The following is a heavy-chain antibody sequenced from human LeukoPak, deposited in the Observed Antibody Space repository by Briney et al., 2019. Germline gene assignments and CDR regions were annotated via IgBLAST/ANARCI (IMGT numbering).Heavy chain of an antibody. CDR2: IWYDGSNK. V-gene: IGHV3-33*08. Sequence: GGSLRLSCAASGFPVSSNYMSWVRQAPGKGLEWVAVIWYDGSNKYYADSVKGRFTISRDNSKNTLYLQMNSLRAEDTAVYYCAREFSGWELLDYWGQGTLVTVSS. D-gene: IGHD1-26*01. J-gene: IGHJ4*02. CDR3: AREFSGWELLDY. CDR1: GFPVSSNY.